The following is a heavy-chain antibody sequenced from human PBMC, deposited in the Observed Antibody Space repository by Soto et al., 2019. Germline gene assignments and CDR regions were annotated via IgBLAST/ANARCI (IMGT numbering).Heavy chain of an antibody. CDR2: ISSSSSPI. V-gene: IGHV3-48*02. Sequence: GGSLRLSCAASGFTFSAYSMNWVRRAPGKGLEWVSYISSSSSPIYYADSVKGRFTISRDNAKNSLFLQMNSLRDEDTAVYYCARDGAAGFDYWGQGTLVTVSS. CDR3: ARDGAAGFDY. CDR1: GFTFSAYS. J-gene: IGHJ4*02. D-gene: IGHD6-13*01.